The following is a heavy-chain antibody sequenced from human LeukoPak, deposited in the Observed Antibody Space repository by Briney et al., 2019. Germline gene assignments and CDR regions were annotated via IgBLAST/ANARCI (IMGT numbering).Heavy chain of an antibody. J-gene: IGHJ4*02. V-gene: IGHV4-39*02. CDR1: GGSISSSSYY. CDR3: AREQGGSYYY. CDR2: IYYSGST. D-gene: IGHD1-26*01. Sequence: SETLSLTCTVSGGSISSSSYYWGWIRQPPGEGLEWIGSIYYSGSTYYNPSLKSRVTISVDTSKNQFSLKLSSVTAADTAVYYCAREQGGSYYYWGQGTLVTVSS.